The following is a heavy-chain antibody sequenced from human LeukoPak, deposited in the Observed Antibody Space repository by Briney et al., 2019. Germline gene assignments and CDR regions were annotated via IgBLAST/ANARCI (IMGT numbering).Heavy chain of an antibody. CDR2: IYSGGST. CDR3: ARERFIAVAGPDAFDI. CDR1: GFTVSSNY. Sequence: GGSLRPSCAASGFTVSSNYMSWVRQAPGKGLEWVSVIYSGGSTYYADSVKGRFTISRDNSKNTLYLQMNSLRAEDTAVYYCARERFIAVAGPDAFDIWGQGTVVTVSS. D-gene: IGHD6-19*01. V-gene: IGHV3-53*01. J-gene: IGHJ3*02.